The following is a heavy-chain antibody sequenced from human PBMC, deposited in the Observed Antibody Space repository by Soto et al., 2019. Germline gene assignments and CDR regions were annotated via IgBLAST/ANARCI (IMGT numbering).Heavy chain of an antibody. D-gene: IGHD1-26*01. V-gene: IGHV3-7*03. Sequence: GGSLRLSCAASGLTFSRYWKSWVRQAPGKGLEWVANIKQDGSEKSFVDSVKGRFTISRDNAKNSLYLQMNSLRAGDTAVYYCATYSGSFQFWGQGILVTVSS. J-gene: IGHJ1*01. CDR2: IKQDGSEK. CDR3: ATYSGSFQF. CDR1: GLTFSRYW.